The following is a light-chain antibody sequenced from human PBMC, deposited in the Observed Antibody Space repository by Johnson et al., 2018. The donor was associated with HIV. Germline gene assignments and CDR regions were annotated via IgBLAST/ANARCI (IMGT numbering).Light chain of an antibody. CDR1: SSNIGNNY. CDR2: DNN. J-gene: IGLJ1*01. V-gene: IGLV1-51*01. CDR3: GTWDSSLTAHYV. Sequence: SVLTQPPSVSAAPGQKVTISCSGSSSNIGNNYVSWYQQLPGTAPKLLIYDNNKRPSGIPDRFSGSKSGTSATLAIAGLQTGDEADYYCGTWDSSLTAHYVFGTGTKVTVL.